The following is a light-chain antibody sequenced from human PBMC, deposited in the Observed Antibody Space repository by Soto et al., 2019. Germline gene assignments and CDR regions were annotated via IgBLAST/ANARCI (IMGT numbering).Light chain of an antibody. CDR2: DVS. CDR3: QQSYTILRT. Sequence: DFQMTQSPSTLSASVGDRFTITCRASHSIGDSLAWYQQKPVKAPYLLISDVSSLESGVPSSFSGRGSGTDFTLTISNLQPEDFAIYYCQQSYTILRTFGQGTTVDIK. J-gene: IGKJ1*01. CDR1: HSIGDS. V-gene: IGKV1-39*01.